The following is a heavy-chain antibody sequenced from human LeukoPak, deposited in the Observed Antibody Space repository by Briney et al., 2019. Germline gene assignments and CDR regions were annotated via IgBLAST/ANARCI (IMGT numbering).Heavy chain of an antibody. D-gene: IGHD3-22*01. CDR3: ARDQTYYDSSGYYPYYFDY. CDR1: GYTFTSYY. J-gene: IGHJ4*02. CDR2: INPSGGST. V-gene: IGHV1-46*01. Sequence: ASVKVSCKASGYTFTSYYMHWVRQAPGQGLEWMGIINPSGGSTSYAQKFQGRVTMTTDTSTSTAYMELRSLRSDDTAVYYCARDQTYYDSSGYYPYYFDYWGQGTLVTVSS.